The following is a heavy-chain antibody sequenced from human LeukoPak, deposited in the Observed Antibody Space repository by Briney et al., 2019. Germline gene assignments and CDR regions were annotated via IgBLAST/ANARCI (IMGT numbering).Heavy chain of an antibody. Sequence: GRCLRLPCAVSVFTFSSYAMSWVRDASRKGLGWVSAMRGSGGSTYYADSVQGRFAISRDNSKNTLYLQLNSLRSEHPAVYYFETAPDGLFDYWGQGTLVTVSS. CDR1: VFTFSSYA. V-gene: IGHV3-23*01. D-gene: IGHD5-24*01. CDR3: ETAPDGLFDY. J-gene: IGHJ4*02. CDR2: MRGSGGST.